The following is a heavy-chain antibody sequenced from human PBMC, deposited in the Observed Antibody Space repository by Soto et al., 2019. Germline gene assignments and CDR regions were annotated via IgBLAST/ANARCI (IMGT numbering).Heavy chain of an antibody. V-gene: IGHV3-23*01. Sequence: GGSLRLACAASGFTFSSHAMGWLRQAPGTEPEWVAFVDGSGADTSYADSVKGRFTISRDNSENSLFLHMNSLRAEDTGRYFCAKEIFAAAYAATSAIALWGQGTLVTVSS. D-gene: IGHD2-8*01. J-gene: IGHJ4*02. CDR2: VDGSGADT. CDR3: AKEIFAAAYAATSAIAL. CDR1: GFTFSSHA.